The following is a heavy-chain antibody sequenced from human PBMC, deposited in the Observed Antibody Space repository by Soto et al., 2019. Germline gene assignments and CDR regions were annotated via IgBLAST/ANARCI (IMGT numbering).Heavy chain of an antibody. D-gene: IGHD3-10*01. V-gene: IGHV1-18*01. CDR3: ARVVTMVRGVIIPYYGMDV. J-gene: IGHJ6*02. CDR1: GYTFTSYG. CDR2: ISAYNGNT. Sequence: QVQLVQSGAEVKKPGASVKVSCKASGYTFTSYGISWVRQAPGQGLEWMGWISAYNGNTNYAQKLQGRVTMTTDTSMSTAYMELRRLRSDDTAVYYCARVVTMVRGVIIPYYGMDVWGQGTTLTVSS.